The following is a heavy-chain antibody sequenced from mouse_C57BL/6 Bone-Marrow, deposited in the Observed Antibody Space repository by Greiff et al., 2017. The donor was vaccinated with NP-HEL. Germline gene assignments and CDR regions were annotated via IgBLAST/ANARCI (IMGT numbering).Heavy chain of an antibody. J-gene: IGHJ4*01. CDR2: ISYDGSN. V-gene: IGHV3-6*01. D-gene: IGHD2-3*01. CDR3: AREGDGYRPLYYAMDY. Sequence: EVKLQESGPGLVKPSQSLSLTCSVTGYSITSGYYWNWIRQFPGNKLEWMGYISYDGSNNYNPSLKNRISITRDTSKNQFFLKLNSVTTEDTATYYCAREGDGYRPLYYAMDYWGQGTSVTVSS. CDR1: GYSITSGYY.